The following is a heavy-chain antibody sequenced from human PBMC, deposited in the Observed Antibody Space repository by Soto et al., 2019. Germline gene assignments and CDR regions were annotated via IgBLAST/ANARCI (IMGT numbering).Heavy chain of an antibody. CDR1: GFTFISDS. CDR2: ISSSSSYI. CDR3: ARSVYGADAFGI. D-gene: IGHD4-17*01. J-gene: IGHJ3*02. V-gene: IGHV3-21*01. Sequence: GGSLRLSCAASGFTFISDSMNWVLQAPGKGLEWVSSISSSSSYIYYADSVKGRFTISRDNAKNSLYLQMNSLRAADTAVYFCARSVYGADAFGIWGQGTMVSV.